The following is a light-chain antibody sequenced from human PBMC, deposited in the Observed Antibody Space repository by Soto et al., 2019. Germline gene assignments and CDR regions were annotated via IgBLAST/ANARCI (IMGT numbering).Light chain of an antibody. CDR3: CSYAGSTTQTYV. V-gene: IGLV2-14*01. Sequence: QSALTQPASVSGSPGKSITISCTGTSSDVGGYNYVSWYQQHPGKAPKLMIYDVSNRPSGVSNRFSGSKSGNTASLMISGLQAEDEADYYCCSYAGSTTQTYVFGSGTKVTVL. J-gene: IGLJ1*01. CDR2: DVS. CDR1: SSDVGGYNY.